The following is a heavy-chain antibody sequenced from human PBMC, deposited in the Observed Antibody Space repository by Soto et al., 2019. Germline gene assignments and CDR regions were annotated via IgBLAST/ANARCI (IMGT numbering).Heavy chain of an antibody. CDR3: ARDGGFGELKY. CDR2: IIPVFGTT. D-gene: IGHD3-10*01. V-gene: IGHV1-69*18. J-gene: IGHJ4*02. CDR1: GDTFSGYP. Sequence: QVQLVQSGAELKKPGSSVKVSCKASGDTFSGYPINWVRQAPGEGLEWMGRIIPVFGTTNDAQRFEGRVTFTADEYTNTAYMELRALLSEATAVYDCARDGGFGELKYWGPGTLVTVS.